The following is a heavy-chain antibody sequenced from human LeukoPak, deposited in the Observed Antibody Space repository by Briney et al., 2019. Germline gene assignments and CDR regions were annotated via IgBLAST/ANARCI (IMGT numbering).Heavy chain of an antibody. CDR2: IIPIFGTA. Sequence: ASVKVSCKASGGTFSSYAISWVRQAHGQGLEWMGGIIPIFGTANYAQKFQGRVTITTDESTSTAYMELSSLRSEDTAVYYCAREVGRDGYNYLFDYWGQGTLVTVSS. CDR1: GGTFSSYA. J-gene: IGHJ4*02. D-gene: IGHD5-24*01. V-gene: IGHV1-69*05. CDR3: AREVGRDGYNYLFDY.